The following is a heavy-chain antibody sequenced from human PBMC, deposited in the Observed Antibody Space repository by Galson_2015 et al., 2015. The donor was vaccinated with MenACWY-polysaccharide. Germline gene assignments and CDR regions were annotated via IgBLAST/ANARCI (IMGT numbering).Heavy chain of an antibody. CDR1: GFTFSTYS. Sequence: SLRLSCAASGFTFSTYSMTWVRQAPGKGLEWVSYINGGSRTIYYADSVKGRFTISRDNAKNSLYLQMNSLRDDDTAVYYCARESGIAGADDSWGQGTLVTVSS. D-gene: IGHD6-13*01. V-gene: IGHV3-48*02. CDR2: INGGSRTI. CDR3: ARESGIAGADDS. J-gene: IGHJ5*01.